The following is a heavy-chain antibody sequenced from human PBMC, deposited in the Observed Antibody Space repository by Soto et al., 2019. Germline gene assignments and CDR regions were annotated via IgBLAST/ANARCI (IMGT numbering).Heavy chain of an antibody. CDR1: GGTFSSYS. D-gene: IGHD6-6*01. CDR3: AIEYSSSPPYYPIGY. V-gene: IGHV1-69*13. J-gene: IGHJ4*02. CDR2: IIPIFGTA. Sequence: SVKVSCKDSGGTFSSYSISWVRQAPGQGLGWMGGIIPIFGTANYAQKFQGRVTITADESTSTAYMELSSLRSEDTAVYYCAIEYSSSPPYYPIGYWGQGTLVTVSS.